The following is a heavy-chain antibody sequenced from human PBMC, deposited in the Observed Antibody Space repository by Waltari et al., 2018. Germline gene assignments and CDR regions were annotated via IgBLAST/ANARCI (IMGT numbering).Heavy chain of an antibody. J-gene: IGHJ4*02. CDR1: GFNFSNYF. D-gene: IGHD1-7*01. V-gene: IGHV3-74*01. CDR2: NNTDRSIV. CDR3: LNYDFDA. Sequence: DVQVVESGGGLVRPGGSLRLSCIGSGFNFSNYFIHWVRQAPGEGLWWVGRNNTDRSIVNYADAVKGRFSISRDNAKSTVYLQMNNLRGEDTALYYCLNYDFDAWGQGTLVTVSS.